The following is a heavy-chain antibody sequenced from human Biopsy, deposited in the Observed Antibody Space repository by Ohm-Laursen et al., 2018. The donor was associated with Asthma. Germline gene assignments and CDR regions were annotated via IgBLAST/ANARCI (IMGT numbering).Heavy chain of an antibody. V-gene: IGHV4-34*01. J-gene: IGHJ5*02. CDR2: IDQGGYT. CDR1: GGYLTGHY. CDR3: ARAAITGIRGWFDP. Sequence: GTLSLTCTVYGGYLTGHYWNWIRQPPGKGLEWIGEIDQGGYTNYNPSLKSRVTISADTSKNQFHLNLSSVTAADTAVYFCARAAITGIRGWFDPWGQGTQVTVSS. D-gene: IGHD1-20*01.